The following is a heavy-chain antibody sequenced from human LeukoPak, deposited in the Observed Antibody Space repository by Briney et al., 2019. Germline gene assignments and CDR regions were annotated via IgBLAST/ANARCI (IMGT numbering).Heavy chain of an antibody. D-gene: IGHD2-15*01. CDR3: AKGSGYCSGGSCYSGINWFDP. CDR2: ISGSGGST. CDR1: GFTFSSYA. J-gene: IGHJ5*02. Sequence: QPGRSLRLSCAASGFTFSSYAMSWVRQAPGKGLEWVSAISGSGGSTYYADSVKGRFTISRDNSKNTLYLQMNSLRAEDTAVYYCAKGSGYCSGGSCYSGINWFDPWGLGTLVTVSS. V-gene: IGHV3-23*01.